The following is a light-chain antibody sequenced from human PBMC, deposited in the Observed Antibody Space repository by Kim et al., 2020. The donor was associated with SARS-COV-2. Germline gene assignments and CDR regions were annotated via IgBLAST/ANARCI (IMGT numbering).Light chain of an antibody. J-gene: IGLJ3*02. V-gene: IGLV6-57*01. CDR1: SCSIASNY. Sequence: GKTVTISCTRVSCSIASNYVQWYQQRPGSSPSTVIYEDNQRPSGVPDRFSGSIDSSSNSASLTISGLKTEDEADYYCQSYDSSNQVFGGGTQLTVL. CDR3: QSYDSSNQV. CDR2: EDN.